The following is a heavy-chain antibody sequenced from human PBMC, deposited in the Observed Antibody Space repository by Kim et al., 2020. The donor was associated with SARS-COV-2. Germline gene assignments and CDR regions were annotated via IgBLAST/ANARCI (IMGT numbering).Heavy chain of an antibody. J-gene: IGHJ4*02. V-gene: IGHV3-48*02. CDR2: ISSSSSAI. CDR1: GFTFSIYS. CDR3: ARFAPGHSGYGGFSYSSSWYFDY. Sequence: GGSLRLSCAASGFTFSIYSMNWVRQAPGKGLECLSYISSSSSAIYYADSVKGRFTISRDNAKNSLYLQMNSLRDEDTAVYYCARFAPGHSGYGGFSYSSSWYFDYWGQGTLVTVSS. D-gene: IGHD6-13*01.